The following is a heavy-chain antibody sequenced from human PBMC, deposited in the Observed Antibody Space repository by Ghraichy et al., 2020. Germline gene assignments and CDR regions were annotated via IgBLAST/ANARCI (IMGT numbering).Heavy chain of an antibody. J-gene: IGHJ5*02. Sequence: SETLSLTCTVSGGSINNYYWSWIRQPPGKGPEWIGYIYYTGSTNYNPSLKSRVTISVDMSTNHFSLKLRSVTAADTAVYYCARSVWSSSWYDWFDPGGQGILVTVSP. D-gene: IGHD6-13*01. CDR1: GGSINNYY. CDR3: ARSVWSSSWYDWFDP. V-gene: IGHV4-59*01. CDR2: IYYTGST.